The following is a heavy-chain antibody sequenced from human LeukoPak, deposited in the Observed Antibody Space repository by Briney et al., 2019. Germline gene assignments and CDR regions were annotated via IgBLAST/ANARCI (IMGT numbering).Heavy chain of an antibody. V-gene: IGHV1-8*01. CDR3: ARGLMTTVTTVTPGPPDDY. Sequence: ASVKVSCKASGYTFTSYDINWVRQATGQGLEWMGWMNPNSGNTGYAQKFQGRVTMTRNTSISTAYMELSSLRSEDTAVYYCARGLMTTVTTVTPGPPDDYGGQGTLVTVSS. D-gene: IGHD4-11*01. J-gene: IGHJ4*02. CDR1: GYTFTSYD. CDR2: MNPNSGNT.